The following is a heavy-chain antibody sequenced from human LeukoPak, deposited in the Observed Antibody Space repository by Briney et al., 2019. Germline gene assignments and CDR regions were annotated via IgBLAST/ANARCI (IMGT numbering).Heavy chain of an antibody. D-gene: IGHD2-15*01. CDR3: ARGEYYCSGGSCYKIPVDY. CDR2: ISSSGSTI. CDR1: GFTFSSYE. V-gene: IGHV3-48*03. Sequence: GGSLRLSCAASGFTFSSYEMIWVRQAPGKGLEWVSYISSSGSTIYYADSVKGRFTISRDNAKNSLYLQMNSLRAEDTAVYYCARGEYYCSGGSCYKIPVDYWGQGTLVTVSS. J-gene: IGHJ4*02.